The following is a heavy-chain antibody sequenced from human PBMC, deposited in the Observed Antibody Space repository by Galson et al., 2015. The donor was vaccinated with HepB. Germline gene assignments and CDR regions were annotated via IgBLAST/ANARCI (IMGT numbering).Heavy chain of an antibody. CDR3: AKDVAATGPGSGYFHS. CDR1: GFTFVSYA. J-gene: IGHJ4*02. Sequence: SLRLSCAASGFTFVSYAMSWVRQAPGKGLEWVSVISGSGDSTYYAPSVKGRFAIYRDNSKNTLYLEMNSLRADDTAVYYCAKDVAATGPGSGYFHSWGQGTLVTVSS. D-gene: IGHD6-13*01. V-gene: IGHV3-23*01. CDR2: ISGSGDST.